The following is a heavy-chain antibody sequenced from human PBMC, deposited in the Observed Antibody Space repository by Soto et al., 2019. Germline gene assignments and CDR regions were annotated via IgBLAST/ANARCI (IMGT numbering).Heavy chain of an antibody. CDR3: AREMSRGGYYNGMDV. CDR1: GYTFTSYD. CDR2: MNPNIGNT. J-gene: IGHJ6*02. D-gene: IGHD2-2*01. Sequence: VASVKVSCKASGYTFTSYDINWVRQATGQGLEWMGWMNPNIGNTGYAQMFQGRVTMTMNTSISTAYMELRSLRSADKAGYYCAREMSRGGYYNGMDVWGRGTTVTVSS. V-gene: IGHV1-8*01.